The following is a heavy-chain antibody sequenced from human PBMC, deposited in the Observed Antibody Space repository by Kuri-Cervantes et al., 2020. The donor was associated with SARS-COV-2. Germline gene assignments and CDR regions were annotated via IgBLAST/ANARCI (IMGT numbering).Heavy chain of an antibody. CDR2: ISGSGGST. CDR1: GFTFSSYA. Sequence: GESLKISCAASGFTFSSYAMSWVRQAPGKGLEWVSAISGSGGSTYYADSVKGRFTISRDNSKNTLYLQMNSLRAEDTAVYYCAKNIAVAARRAEYFQHWGQGTLVTVSS. V-gene: IGHV3-23*01. J-gene: IGHJ1*01. CDR3: AKNIAVAARRAEYFQH. D-gene: IGHD6-19*01.